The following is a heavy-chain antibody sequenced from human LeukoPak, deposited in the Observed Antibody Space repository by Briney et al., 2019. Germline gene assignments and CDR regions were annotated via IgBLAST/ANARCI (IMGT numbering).Heavy chain of an antibody. CDR1: GYRFTSYW. CDR2: IYPGDSDT. J-gene: IGHJ4*02. D-gene: IGHD5-24*01. Sequence: GESLKISWKGSGYRFTSYWIGWVRQMSGKGLEWMGIIYPGDSDTRYSPSFQGQVTISADKSISTAYLQWSSLKASDTAMYYCARWRWLQLDYFDYWGQGTLVTVSS. V-gene: IGHV5-51*01. CDR3: ARWRWLQLDYFDY.